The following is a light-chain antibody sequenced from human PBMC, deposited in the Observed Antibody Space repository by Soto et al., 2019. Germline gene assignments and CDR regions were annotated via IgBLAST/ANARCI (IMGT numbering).Light chain of an antibody. CDR1: QSVKSY. CDR2: DAS. CDR3: QSRSSWTPVLT. Sequence: ENVLTQSPVTLSLSPGERATLSCRASQSVKSYLAWYQQKPGQAPRLLIYDASNRAAGTPARFSGSGSGTDFTLTISSLDPEDFAVYYCQSRSSWTPVLTFGGGTKVEIK. J-gene: IGKJ4*01. V-gene: IGKV3-11*01.